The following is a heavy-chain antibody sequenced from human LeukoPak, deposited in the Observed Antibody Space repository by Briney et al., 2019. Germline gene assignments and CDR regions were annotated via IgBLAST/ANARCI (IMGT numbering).Heavy chain of an antibody. V-gene: IGHV4-59*01. Sequence: SETLSLTCTVSGGSISSYYWTWIRQSPGKGLEWIGYIYNSGRTDYKPSLKSRVTISVDTSKNQFSLKVSSVIAADTAVYYCASMSGTTPYYYYYYMDVWGKGTTVTVSS. CDR1: GGSISSYY. CDR3: ASMSGTTPYYYYYYMDV. J-gene: IGHJ6*03. D-gene: IGHD1-1*01. CDR2: IYNSGRT.